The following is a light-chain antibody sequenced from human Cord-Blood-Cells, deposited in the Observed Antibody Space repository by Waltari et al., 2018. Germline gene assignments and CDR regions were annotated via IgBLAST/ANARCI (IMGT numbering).Light chain of an antibody. CDR2: GAS. CDR3: QQYGSSPYT. V-gene: IGKV3-20*01. CDR1: QSVSSSY. J-gene: IGKJ2*01. Sequence: EIVLTQSPGTLSLSPGERATLPCRASQSVSSSYLASYQQKPGQAPRLLIYGASSRATGIPDRFSGSGSGTDFTLTISRLEPEDFAVYYCQQYGSSPYTFGQGTKLEIK.